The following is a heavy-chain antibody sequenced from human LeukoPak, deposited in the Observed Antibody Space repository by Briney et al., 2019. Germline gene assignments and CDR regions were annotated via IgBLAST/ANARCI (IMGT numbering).Heavy chain of an antibody. D-gene: IGHD6-19*01. V-gene: IGHV3-23*01. Sequence: GGSLRLSCAASGFTFSSYAMSWVRQAPGKGLEWVSAISGSGGRTYYADSVKGRFTISRDNSKNTLYLQMNSLRAEDTAVYYCAKVLPEQWLVSYYFDYWGQGTLVTVSS. J-gene: IGHJ4*02. CDR3: AKVLPEQWLVSYYFDY. CDR1: GFTFSSYA. CDR2: ISGSGGRT.